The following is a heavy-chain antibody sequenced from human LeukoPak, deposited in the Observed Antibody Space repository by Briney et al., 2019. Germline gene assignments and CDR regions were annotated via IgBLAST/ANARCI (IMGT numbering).Heavy chain of an antibody. Sequence: PGGSLRLSCAASGFTFSDYYMSWIRQAPGEGLEWVSYISSSGSTIYYADSVKGRFTISRDNAKNSLYLQMNSLRAEDTALYYCAKDFWSGYYSGYFDYWGQGTLVTVSS. CDR1: GFTFSDYY. CDR2: ISSSGSTI. J-gene: IGHJ4*02. D-gene: IGHD3-3*01. CDR3: AKDFWSGYYSGYFDY. V-gene: IGHV3-11*01.